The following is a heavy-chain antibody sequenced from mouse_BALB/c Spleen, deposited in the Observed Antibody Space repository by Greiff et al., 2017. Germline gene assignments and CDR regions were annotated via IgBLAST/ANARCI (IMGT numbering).Heavy chain of an antibody. J-gene: IGHJ4*01. D-gene: IGHD3-3*01. Sequence: QVQLQQPGAELVRPGASVKLSCKASGYTFTSYWINWVKQRPGQGLEWIGNIYPSDSYTNYNQKFKDKATLTVDKSSSTAYMQLSSPTSEDSAVYYCTRGWSYAMDYWGQGTSVTVSS. V-gene: IGHV1-69*02. CDR3: TRGWSYAMDY. CDR2: IYPSDSYT. CDR1: GYTFTSYW.